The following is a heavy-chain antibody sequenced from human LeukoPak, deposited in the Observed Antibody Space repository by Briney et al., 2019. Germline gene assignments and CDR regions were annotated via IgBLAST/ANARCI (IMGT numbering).Heavy chain of an antibody. CDR2: IIPIFGTA. V-gene: IGHV1-69*01. J-gene: IGHJ1*01. Sequence: SSVKVSCKASGGTFISYAISWVRQAPGQGVEWMGGIIPIFGTANYAQKFQGRVTITADESTSTAYMELSSLRSEDTAVYYCAGSTVTRLAEYFQHWGQGTLVTVSS. CDR3: AGSTVTRLAEYFQH. D-gene: IGHD4-17*01. CDR1: GGTFISYA.